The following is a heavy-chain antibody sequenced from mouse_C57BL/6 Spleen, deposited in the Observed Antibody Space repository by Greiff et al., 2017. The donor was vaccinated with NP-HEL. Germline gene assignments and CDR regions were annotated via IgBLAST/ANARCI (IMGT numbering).Heavy chain of an antibody. V-gene: IGHV1-18*01. Sequence: VQLQQSGPELVKPGASVKIPCKASGYTFTDYNMDWVKQSHGKSLEWIGDINPNNGGTIYNQKFKGKATLTVDKSSSTAYMELRSLTSEDTAVYYCAWDYSNYNYFDYWGQGTTLTVSS. J-gene: IGHJ2*01. CDR1: GYTFTDYN. CDR2: INPNNGGT. D-gene: IGHD2-5*01. CDR3: AWDYSNYNYFDY.